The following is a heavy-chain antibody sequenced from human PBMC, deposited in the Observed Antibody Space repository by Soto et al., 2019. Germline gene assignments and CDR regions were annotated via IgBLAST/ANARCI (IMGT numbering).Heavy chain of an antibody. CDR3: ARGGRELVSWSMGHDY. CDR2: IIPIFGTA. J-gene: IGHJ4*02. CDR1: GGTFSSYA. D-gene: IGHD6-6*01. Sequence: QVQLVQSGAEVKKPGSSVKVSCKASGGTFSSYAISWVRQAPGQGLEWMGGIIPIFGTANYAQKFQGRITITADESTSTAYMELSSLRSEDTAVYYCARGGRELVSWSMGHDYWGQGTLVTVSS. V-gene: IGHV1-69*01.